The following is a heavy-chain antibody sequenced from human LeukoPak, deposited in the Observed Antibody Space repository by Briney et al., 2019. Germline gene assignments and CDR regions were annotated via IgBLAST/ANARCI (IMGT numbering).Heavy chain of an antibody. CDR3: ASSEMATMGFDY. D-gene: IGHD5-24*01. CDR1: GGPISSGGYY. Sequence: SETLSLTCAVSGGPISSGGYYWSWIRQPPGKGLEWIGYIYHSGSTYYNPSLKSRVTISVDRSKNQFSLKLSSVTAADTAVYYCASSEMATMGFDYWGQGTLVTVSS. J-gene: IGHJ4*02. CDR2: IYHSGST. V-gene: IGHV4-30-2*01.